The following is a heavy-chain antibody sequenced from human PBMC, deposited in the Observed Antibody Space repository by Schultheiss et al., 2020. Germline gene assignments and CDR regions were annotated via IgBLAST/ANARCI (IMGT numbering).Heavy chain of an antibody. CDR1: GFSFSTTS. V-gene: IGHV3-64D*06. Sequence: GGALSLSCSASGFSFSTTSMHWVRQAPGKGLEYVSALSSNGDNAYYADSVKGRFTVSRDISKNTLYLQMSSLRAEDTAVYYCVKALPLYSSSYYFDYWGQGTLVTVSS. J-gene: IGHJ4*02. D-gene: IGHD6-6*01. CDR2: LSSNGDNA. CDR3: VKALPLYSSSYYFDY.